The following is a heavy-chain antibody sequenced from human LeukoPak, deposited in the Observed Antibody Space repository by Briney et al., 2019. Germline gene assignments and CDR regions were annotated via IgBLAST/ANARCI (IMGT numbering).Heavy chain of an antibody. D-gene: IGHD3-22*01. CDR2: VYYSGST. CDR1: GGSFSGYY. CDR3: ARAASGYYLFDY. J-gene: IGHJ4*02. V-gene: IGHV4-59*01. Sequence: SETLSLTCTVSGGSFSGYYWTWIRQPPGKGLEWIGNVYYSGSTNYNPSLKSRVNISVDKSKNQFSLKLSSVTAADTAVYFCARAASGYYLFDYWGQGTLVTVSS.